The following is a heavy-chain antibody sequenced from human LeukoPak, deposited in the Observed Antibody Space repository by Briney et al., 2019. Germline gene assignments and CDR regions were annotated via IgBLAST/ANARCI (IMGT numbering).Heavy chain of an antibody. V-gene: IGHV3-30-3*01. J-gene: IGHJ6*03. CDR1: GFTFSSYA. D-gene: IGHD4-11*01. CDR2: ISYDGSNK. Sequence: PGGSLRLSCAASGFTFSSYAMHWVRQAPGKGLEWVAVISYDGSNKYYADSVKGRFTISRDNSKNTLHLQMTSLRAEDTAVYYCAKYITVSTNSYYYYMDVWGKGTTVTVS. CDR3: AKYITVSTNSYYYYMDV.